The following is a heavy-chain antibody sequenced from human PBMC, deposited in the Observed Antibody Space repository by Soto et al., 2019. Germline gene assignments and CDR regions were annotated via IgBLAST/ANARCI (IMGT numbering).Heavy chain of an antibody. CDR2: IIPXLGIA. CDR3: ARDLPDMSY. V-gene: IGHV1-69*04. CDR1: GDTFSRYT. J-gene: IGHJ4*02. Sequence: SVKXSCKASGDTFSRYTISWVRQAPGQGLEWMXRIIPXLGIANYAQKXXGRVTITXXKSKSTAYMELSSMRSEDTAVYYCARDLPDMSYWGQGTLVTVSS.